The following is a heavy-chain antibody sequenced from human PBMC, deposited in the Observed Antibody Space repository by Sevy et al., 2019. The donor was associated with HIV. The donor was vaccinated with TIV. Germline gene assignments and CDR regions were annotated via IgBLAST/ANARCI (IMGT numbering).Heavy chain of an antibody. CDR1: EFMFSTYA. V-gene: IGHV3-30-3*01. CDR3: ARDAGYSTDWYPSDY. D-gene: IGHD6-19*01. Sequence: GGSLRLSCAASEFMFSTYAMHWVRQAPGKGLEWVAVISYDGSRHYYADSVKGRFTISRDNSKNTLFLQMNSLRLEDTDFYYCARDAGYSTDWYPSDYWGQGTLVTVSS. J-gene: IGHJ4*02. CDR2: ISYDGSRH.